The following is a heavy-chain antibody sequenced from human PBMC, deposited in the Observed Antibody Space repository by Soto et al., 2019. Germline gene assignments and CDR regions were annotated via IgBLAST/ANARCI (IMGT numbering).Heavy chain of an antibody. D-gene: IGHD3-22*01. CDR1: GGSFSGYY. CDR3: ARQPYDSTGYYYGA. CDR2: MYSGGST. Sequence: PSETLSLTCAVYGGSFSGYYWSLIRQPPGKGLEWIGSMYSGGSTYYNPSLKSRVTVSVDTSKNHFSLKLTSVTAADTAMYYCARQPYDSTGYYYGAWGQGTLVTVSS. V-gene: IGHV4-34*01. J-gene: IGHJ5*02.